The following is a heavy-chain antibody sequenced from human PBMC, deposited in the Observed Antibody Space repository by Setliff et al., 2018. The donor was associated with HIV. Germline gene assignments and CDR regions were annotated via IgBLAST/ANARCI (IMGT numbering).Heavy chain of an antibody. CDR2: VYYSGST. Sequence: SETLSLTCTVSGGSISSSGYYWGWIRQPPGKGLEWIGSVYYSGSTDYNLSLKRRVTISVDTSKNQFSLKLSSVTAADTAVYYCARHIFGRSKIAAAAIQIFDYWGQGTLVTVSS. CDR1: GGSISSSGYY. V-gene: IGHV4-39*01. D-gene: IGHD6-13*01. J-gene: IGHJ4*02. CDR3: ARHIFGRSKIAAAAIQIFDY.